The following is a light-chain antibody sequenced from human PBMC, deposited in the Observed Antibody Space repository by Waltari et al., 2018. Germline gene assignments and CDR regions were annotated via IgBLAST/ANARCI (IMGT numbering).Light chain of an antibody. CDR1: QIVSSN. J-gene: IGKJ4*01. CDR3: EQYDNLTRT. CDR2: GAS. V-gene: IGKV3-15*01. Sequence: EIGMTQSPATLSVSTGERATLSCRASQIVSSNLARYQQKPGQAPRLLIYGASTRATGIPARFSGSGSETEFTLTISSLQSEDFAVYYCEQYDNLTRTLGGGTKVEIK.